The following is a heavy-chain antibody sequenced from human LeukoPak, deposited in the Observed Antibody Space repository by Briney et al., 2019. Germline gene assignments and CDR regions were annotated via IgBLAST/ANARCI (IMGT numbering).Heavy chain of an antibody. CDR1: GFTFSSYA. V-gene: IGHV3-23*01. CDR3: AREWGRGYSYGYVY. CDR2: ISGSGTST. J-gene: IGHJ4*02. D-gene: IGHD5-18*01. Sequence: PGGSLRLSCAASGFTFSSYAMSWVRQAPGKGLEWVSGISGSGTSTYYADSVKGRFAISRDNSKNRLYLQMNSLRAEDTAVYYCAREWGRGYSYGYVYWGQGTLVPVSS.